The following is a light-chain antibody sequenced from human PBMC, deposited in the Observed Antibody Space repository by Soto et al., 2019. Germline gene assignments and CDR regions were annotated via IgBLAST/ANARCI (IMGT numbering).Light chain of an antibody. CDR3: SSYGGSDNLV. CDR1: SSDIGDYNY. CDR2: EVS. Sequence: ALTQPPSASGSPGQSVTISCTGTSSDIGDYNYVSWYQQHPGKVPKLMIYEVSKRPSGVPDRFSGSKSGNTASLTVSGLQAEDEADYYCSSYGGSDNLVFGGGTKLTVL. J-gene: IGLJ2*01. V-gene: IGLV2-8*01.